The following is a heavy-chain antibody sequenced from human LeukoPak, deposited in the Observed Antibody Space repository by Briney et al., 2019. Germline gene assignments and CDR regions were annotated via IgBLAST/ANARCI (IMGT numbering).Heavy chain of an antibody. CDR2: IIPIFGTA. CDR3: ARSRRDGYNYHY. V-gene: IGHV1-69*06. Sequence: SVKVSCKASGGTFSSYAISWVRQAPGQGLEWMGGIIPIFGTANYAQKFQGRVTITADKSTSTAYMELSSLRSEDTAVYYCARSRRDGYNYHYWGQGTLVTVSS. CDR1: GGTFSSYA. J-gene: IGHJ4*02. D-gene: IGHD5-24*01.